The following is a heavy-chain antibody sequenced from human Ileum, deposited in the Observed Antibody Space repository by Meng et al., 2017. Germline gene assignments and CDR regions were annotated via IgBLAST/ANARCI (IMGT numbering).Heavy chain of an antibody. V-gene: IGHV1-8*01. CDR1: SYPFSSYV. J-gene: IGHJ4*02. CDR3: AGRRPYGDYPISNY. Sequence: LVHSWRGLKKPGDSVKVTCKASSYPFSSYVFNWGRKATAQGVEWMGWMNPNSGNTNYAQKFHGRVTMTRNTSISTAYLELSSLISEDTAIYYCAGRRPYGDYPISNYWGQGTLVTVSS. D-gene: IGHD4-17*01. CDR2: MNPNSGNT.